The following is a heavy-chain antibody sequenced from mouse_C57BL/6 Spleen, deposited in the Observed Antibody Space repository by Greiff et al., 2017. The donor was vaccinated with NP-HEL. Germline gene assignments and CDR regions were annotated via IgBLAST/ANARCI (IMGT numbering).Heavy chain of an antibody. Sequence: QVQLQQPGAELVKPGASVKLSCKASGYTFTSYWVQWVKQRPGQGLEWIGEIDPSDSYPNYNQKFKGKATLTVDTSSSTAYMQLSSLTSEDSAVYYCAREVTTPYFDYWGQGTTLTVSS. V-gene: IGHV1-50*01. J-gene: IGHJ2*01. CDR3: AREVTTPYFDY. CDR2: IDPSDSYP. CDR1: GYTFTSYW. D-gene: IGHD2-3*01.